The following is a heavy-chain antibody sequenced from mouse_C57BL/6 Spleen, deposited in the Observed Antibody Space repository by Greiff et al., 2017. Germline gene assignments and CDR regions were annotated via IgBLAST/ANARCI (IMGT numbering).Heavy chain of an antibody. CDR2: IHPNSGST. V-gene: IGHV1-64*01. J-gene: IGHJ2*01. CDR1: GYTFTSYW. Sequence: QVQLQQPGAELVKPGASVKLSCKASGYTFTSYWMHWVKQRPGQGLEWIGMIHPNSGSTNYNEKFKSKATLTVDKSSSTAYMQLSSLPSEDSAVYYCPASYDGNFDDWGQGTTLTVSS. CDR3: PASYDGNFDD. D-gene: IGHD2-3*01.